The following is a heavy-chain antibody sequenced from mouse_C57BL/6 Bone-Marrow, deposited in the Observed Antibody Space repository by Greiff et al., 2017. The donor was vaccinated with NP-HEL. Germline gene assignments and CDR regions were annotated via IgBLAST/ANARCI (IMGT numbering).Heavy chain of an antibody. J-gene: IGHJ1*03. CDR1: GFTFSSYA. CDR2: ISDGGSYT. CDR3: ESGGTSNWERGDWYFDD. Sequence: EVKLQESGGGLVKPGGSLKLSCAASGFTFSSYAMSWVRQTPEKRLEWVATISDGGSYTNYPDNVKGRYTISRDNAKNNQYLQMSHLKSEDTAMYSCESGGTSNWERGDWYFDDWGTGTTVTVSS. D-gene: IGHD4-1*01. V-gene: IGHV5-4*03.